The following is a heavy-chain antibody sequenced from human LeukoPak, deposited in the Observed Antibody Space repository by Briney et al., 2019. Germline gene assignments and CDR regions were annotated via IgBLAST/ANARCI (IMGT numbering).Heavy chain of an antibody. J-gene: IGHJ4*02. CDR2: FDPEDGET. Sequence: ASVKVSFTVSGYTLTELSMHWVRQAPGKGLEWMGGFDPEDGETIYAQKFQGRVTMTEDTSTDTAYMELSSLRSEDTAVYYCATDPTGSVDYWGQGTLVTVSS. D-gene: IGHD3-10*01. CDR3: ATDPTGSVDY. CDR1: GYTLTELS. V-gene: IGHV1-24*01.